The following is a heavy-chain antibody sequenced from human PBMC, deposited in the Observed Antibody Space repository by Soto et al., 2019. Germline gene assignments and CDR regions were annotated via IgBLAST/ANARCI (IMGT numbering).Heavy chain of an antibody. J-gene: IGHJ4*02. CDR3: ARWGQQPQPSPFDY. V-gene: IGHV1-69*06. Sequence: SVKVSCKASGGTFSSYAIIWVRQAPGQGLEWMGGIIPIFGTANYAQKFQGQVTISADKSISTAYLQWSSLKASDTAMYYCARWGQQPQPSPFDYWGQGTLVTVSS. D-gene: IGHD3-16*01. CDR1: GGTFSSYA. CDR2: IIPIFGTA.